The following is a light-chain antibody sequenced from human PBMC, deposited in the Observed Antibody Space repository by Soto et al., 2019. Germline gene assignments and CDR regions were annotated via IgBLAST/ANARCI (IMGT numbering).Light chain of an antibody. CDR1: QSISASY. J-gene: IGKJ3*01. CDR2: GAS. CDR3: QQYGGSPRFP. V-gene: IGKV3-20*01. Sequence: EIVLTQSPGTLSLSPGERATLSCRASQSISASYLAWYQQKPGQAPRLLIYGASSRATGIPDRFSGSGSGTDFTLTISRLEPEDFAVYYCQQYGGSPRFPFGPGTKVDI.